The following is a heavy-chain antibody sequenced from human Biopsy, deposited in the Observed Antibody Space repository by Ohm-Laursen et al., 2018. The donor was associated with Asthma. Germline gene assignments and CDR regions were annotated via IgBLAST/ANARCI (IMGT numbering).Heavy chain of an antibody. V-gene: IGHV4-39*01. CDR3: ARHDHRWDTYADF. CDR1: GASITSSAYY. D-gene: IGHD2-2*01. CDR2: MYYGETT. Sequence: SETLSLTWTVSGASITSSAYYWGWIRQPPGKGLEWIRSMYYGETTYYSPSLKSRVTISVDTSKNQFSLFLSSVTAADTAVYYCARHDHRWDTYADFWGQGTLVTVSS. J-gene: IGHJ4*02.